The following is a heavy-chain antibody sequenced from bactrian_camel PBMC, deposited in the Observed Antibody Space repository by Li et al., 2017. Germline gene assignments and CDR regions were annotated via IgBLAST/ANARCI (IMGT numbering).Heavy chain of an antibody. CDR1: TSAFNDGY. CDR3: AADGRLFGVWHSPARYKH. Sequence: HVQLVESGGGSVQAGGSLTLSCSASTSAFNDGYCGVWFRQAPGKEREGVAAIGDDGRTTYADSVKVRFTISKDNAKNTLYLQMNSLKPEDTAMYYCAADGRLFGVWHSPARYKHWGVGTQVTVS. V-gene: IGHV3S53*01. D-gene: IGHD3*01. CDR2: IGDDGRT. J-gene: IGHJ4*01.